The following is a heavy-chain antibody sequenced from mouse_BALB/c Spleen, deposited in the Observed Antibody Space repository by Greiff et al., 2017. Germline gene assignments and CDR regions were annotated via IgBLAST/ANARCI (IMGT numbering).Heavy chain of an antibody. CDR2: IYPYNGGT. Sequence: EVKLVESGPELVKPGASVKISCKASGYTFTDYNMHWVKQSHGKSLEWIGYIYPYNGGTGYNQKFKSKATLTVDNSSSTAYMELRSLTSEDSAVYYCARSSYYGNYFPVAYWGQGTLVTVSA. V-gene: IGHV1S29*02. CDR3: ARSSYYGNYFPVAY. D-gene: IGHD2-10*01. J-gene: IGHJ3*01. CDR1: GYTFTDYN.